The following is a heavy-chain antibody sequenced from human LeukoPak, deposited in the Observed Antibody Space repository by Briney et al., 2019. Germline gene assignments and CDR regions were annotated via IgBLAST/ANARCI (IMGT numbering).Heavy chain of an antibody. CDR3: ARSIGTQPAEYFQH. D-gene: IGHD1-1*01. V-gene: IGHV1-69*13. CDR2: IIPIFGTA. Sequence: SVKVSCKASGGIFSSYAISWVRQAPGQGLEWMGGIIPIFGTANYAQKFQGRVTITADESTSTAYMELSSLRSEDTAVYYCARSIGTQPAEYFQHWGQGTLVTVPS. CDR1: GGIFSSYA. J-gene: IGHJ1*01.